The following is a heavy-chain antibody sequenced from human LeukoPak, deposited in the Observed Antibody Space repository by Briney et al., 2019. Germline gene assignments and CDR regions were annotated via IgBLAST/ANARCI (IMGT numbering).Heavy chain of an antibody. Sequence: PGGSLRLSCAASGFTFSSYAMHWVRQAPGKGLEWVAVISYDGSNKYYADSVKGRFTISRDNSKNTLYLQMNSLRAEDTAVYYRAREPLSRDYYDSSGFDYWGQGTLVTVSS. CDR3: AREPLSRDYYDSSGFDY. D-gene: IGHD3-22*01. V-gene: IGHV3-30-3*01. CDR1: GFTFSSYA. J-gene: IGHJ4*02. CDR2: ISYDGSNK.